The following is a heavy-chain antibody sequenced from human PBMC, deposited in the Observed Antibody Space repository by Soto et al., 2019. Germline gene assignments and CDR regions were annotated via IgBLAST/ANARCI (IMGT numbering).Heavy chain of an antibody. CDR2: IRGDGGYT. Sequence: GGSLRLSCAASGFTFSSYWMHWVRQAPGKGLVHVSRIRGDGGYTDHAESVKGRFTISRDNAKNTLYLQMNSLRVEDTAVYYCGRDHYGFNSIDYWGQGTLVTV. J-gene: IGHJ4*02. CDR3: GRDHYGFNSIDY. V-gene: IGHV3-74*01. CDR1: GFTFSSYW. D-gene: IGHD4-17*01.